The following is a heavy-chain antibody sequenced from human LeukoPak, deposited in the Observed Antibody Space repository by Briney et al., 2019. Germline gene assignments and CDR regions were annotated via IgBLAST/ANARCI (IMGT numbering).Heavy chain of an antibody. D-gene: IGHD2-8*01. Sequence: PPETLCLTCTVSGGSIRSGDSYWTWIRQHPGKGLEWIGYIYYIGTTYYNPSLKSQVTISVDTSKNQFSLKLKSVTAADTAVYYCARGSTKVSDYYFDYWGEGPLVTVSS. J-gene: IGHJ4*02. CDR3: ARGSTKVSDYYFDY. V-gene: IGHV4-31*01. CDR2: IYYIGTT. CDR1: GGSIRSGDSY.